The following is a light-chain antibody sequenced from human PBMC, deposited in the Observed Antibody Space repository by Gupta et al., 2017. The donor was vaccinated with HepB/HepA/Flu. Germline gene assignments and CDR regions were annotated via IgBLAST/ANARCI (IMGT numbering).Light chain of an antibody. CDR2: DAS. J-gene: IGKJ4*01. CDR3: QQRSYWLT. Sequence: EIVLTQSPATLSLSPGERATLSCRASQSVSSYLAWYQQKHGRAPRLLIYDASNRATGIPARFSGSGSGTDFTLTISSLEPEDFAVYYCQQRSYWLTFGGGTKVEIK. V-gene: IGKV3-11*01. CDR1: QSVSSY.